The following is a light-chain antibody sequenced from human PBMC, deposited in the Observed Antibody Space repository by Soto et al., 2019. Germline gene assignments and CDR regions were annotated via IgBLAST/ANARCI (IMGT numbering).Light chain of an antibody. J-gene: IGLJ1*01. CDR2: DVS. CDR1: SSDVGGYNY. Sequence: QSVLTQPASVSGSPGQSITISCTGTSSDVGGYNYVSWYQQHPGKAPQLMIYDVSNRPSGVSNRFSGSKSGNTASLTISGLQAEDEADYYCSSYTSSSVYVFGTGTTVTVL. V-gene: IGLV2-14*01. CDR3: SSYTSSSVYV.